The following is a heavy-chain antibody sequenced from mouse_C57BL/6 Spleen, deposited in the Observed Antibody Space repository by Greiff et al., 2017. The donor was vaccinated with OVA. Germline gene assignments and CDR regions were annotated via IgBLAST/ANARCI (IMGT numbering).Heavy chain of an antibody. CDR3: TRGYYGSSYYYAMDY. CDR2: ISSGGDYI. Sequence: EVQRVESGEGLVKPGGSLKLSCAASGFTFSSYAMSWVRQTPEKRLEWVAYISSGGDYIYYADTVKGRFTISRDNARNTLYLQMSSLKSEDTAMYYCTRGYYGSSYYYAMDYWGQGTSVTVSS. V-gene: IGHV5-9-1*02. CDR1: GFTFSSYA. J-gene: IGHJ4*01. D-gene: IGHD1-1*01.